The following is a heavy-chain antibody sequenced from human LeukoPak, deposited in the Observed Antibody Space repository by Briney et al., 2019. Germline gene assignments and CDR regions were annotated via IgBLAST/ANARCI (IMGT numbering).Heavy chain of an antibody. CDR2: ISAYNGNT. V-gene: IGHV1-18*01. J-gene: IGHJ6*02. CDR1: GYTFTSYG. D-gene: IGHD6-13*01. CDR3: ARDRIRWQQLGERDYYYGMDV. Sequence: GASVKVSCKASGYTFTSYGISWVRQAPGQGLEWMGWISAYNGNTNYAQKLQGRVTMTTDTSTSTAYMELRSLRSDDTAVYYCARDRIRWQQLGERDYYYGMDVWGQGTTVTVSS.